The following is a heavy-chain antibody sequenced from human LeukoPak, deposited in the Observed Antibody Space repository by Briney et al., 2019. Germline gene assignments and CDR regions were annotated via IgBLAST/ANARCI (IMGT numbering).Heavy chain of an antibody. CDR3: ARGEIDYATGLSSCFDY. CDR2: IYYSGST. J-gene: IGHJ4*02. D-gene: IGHD4-17*01. V-gene: IGHV4-30-4*08. CDR1: GGSISSGDYY. Sequence: SETLSLTCTVSGGSISSGDYYWSWIRQPPGKGLEWIGYIYYSGSTYYNPSLKSRVTISVDRSKNQFSLKLSSVTAADTAVYYCARGEIDYATGLSSCFDYWGQGTLVTVSS.